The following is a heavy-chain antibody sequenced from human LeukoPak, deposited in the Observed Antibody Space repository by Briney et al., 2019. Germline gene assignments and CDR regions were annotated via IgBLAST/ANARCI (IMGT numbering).Heavy chain of an antibody. CDR3: ASYPYYYDSSGYYCY. J-gene: IGHJ4*02. CDR1: GGTFSSYA. CDR2: IIPIFGTA. V-gene: IGHV1-69*13. D-gene: IGHD3-22*01. Sequence: GASVKVSCKASGGTFSSYAISWVRQAPGQGLEWMGGIIPIFGTANYAQKFQGRVTITADESTSTAYMELSSLRSEDTAVYYCASYPYYYDSSGYYCYRGQGTLVTVSS.